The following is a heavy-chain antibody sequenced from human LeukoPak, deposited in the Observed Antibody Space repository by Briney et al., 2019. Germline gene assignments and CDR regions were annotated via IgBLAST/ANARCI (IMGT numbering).Heavy chain of an antibody. J-gene: IGHJ4*02. D-gene: IGHD6-19*01. CDR3: AKAGYQWLDPIFVDY. Sequence: PGGSLRLSCAASGFTFSSYEMNWVRQAPGKGLEWVSYISSSGSTIYYADSVKGRFTISRDNAKNSLYLQMNSLRAEDTAVYYCAKAGYQWLDPIFVDYWGQGTLVTVSS. CDR1: GFTFSSYE. V-gene: IGHV3-48*03. CDR2: ISSSGSTI.